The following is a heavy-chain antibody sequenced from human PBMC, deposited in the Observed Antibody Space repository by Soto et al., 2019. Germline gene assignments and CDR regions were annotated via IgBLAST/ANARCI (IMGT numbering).Heavy chain of an antibody. D-gene: IGHD3-22*01. CDR1: GFTFSSYG. V-gene: IGHV3-30*03. Sequence: GGYLRLSCAASGFTFSSYGMHWVRQAPGKGLEWVAVISYDGSNKYYADSVKGRFTISRDNSKNTLYLQMNSLRAEDTAVYYCARFLENYYDSSGSDPLDYWGQGTLVTVSS. CDR3: ARFLENYYDSSGSDPLDY. CDR2: ISYDGSNK. J-gene: IGHJ4*02.